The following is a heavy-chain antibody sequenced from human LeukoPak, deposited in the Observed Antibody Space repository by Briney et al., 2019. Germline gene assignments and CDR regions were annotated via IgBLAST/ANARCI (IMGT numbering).Heavy chain of an antibody. Sequence: ASVKVSCKASGYTFTGYYIHWVRPAPGQGLEWMGWINPNSGGTNYAQKFQGRVTMTRDTSISTACMGLSRLRADDTAGYYCARELYNYYDSSGYYHDAFDIWGQGRMVTVSS. CDR1: GYTFTGYY. CDR3: ARELYNYYDSSGYYHDAFDI. D-gene: IGHD3-22*01. V-gene: IGHV1-2*02. J-gene: IGHJ3*02. CDR2: INPNSGGT.